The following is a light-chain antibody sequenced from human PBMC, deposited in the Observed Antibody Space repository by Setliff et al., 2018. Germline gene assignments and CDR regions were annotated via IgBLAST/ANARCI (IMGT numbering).Light chain of an antibody. V-gene: IGLV2-14*01. CDR2: EVT. CDR3: GAYTSSSTYV. CDR1: IGDVGAYDF. J-gene: IGLJ1*01. Sequence: QSALTQPASVSGSPGQSITISCSGTIGDVGAYDFVSWYQHHPGKAPKLVIYEVTNRPSGISNRFSGSKSGNSASLIISGLQAEDEADYYCGAYTSSSTYVFGTGTKVTVL.